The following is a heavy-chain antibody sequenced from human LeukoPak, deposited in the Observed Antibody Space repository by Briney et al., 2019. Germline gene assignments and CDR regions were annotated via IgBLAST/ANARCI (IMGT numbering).Heavy chain of an antibody. Sequence: GGSLRLSCAASGFTFSSYGMSWVRQAPGKGLEWVSAISGSGGSTYYADSVRGRFTISRDNSKNTLYLQMNSLRADDTAVYYCAKDTGSGYDYFSYYFDYWGQGTLVTVSS. CDR2: ISGSGGST. CDR1: GFTFSSYG. D-gene: IGHD5-12*01. CDR3: AKDTGSGYDYFSYYFDY. J-gene: IGHJ4*02. V-gene: IGHV3-23*01.